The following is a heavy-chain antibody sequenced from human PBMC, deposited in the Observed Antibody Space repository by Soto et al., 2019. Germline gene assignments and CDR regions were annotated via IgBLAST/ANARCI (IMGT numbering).Heavy chain of an antibody. V-gene: IGHV3-21*01. CDR1: GLTFTRYS. Sequence: AGSLSISSAASGLTFTRYSVTWVRQAPGKGVEWVSSISSTTNYIYYADSMKGRFTVSRDNAKNSVYLEMNSLSAEDTAVYYCARESEDLTSNFDYWGQGTLVTVSS. J-gene: IGHJ4*02. CDR3: ARESEDLTSNFDY. CDR2: ISSTTNYI.